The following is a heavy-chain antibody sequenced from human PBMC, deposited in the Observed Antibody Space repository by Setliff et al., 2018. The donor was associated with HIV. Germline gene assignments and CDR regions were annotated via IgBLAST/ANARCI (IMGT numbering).Heavy chain of an antibody. J-gene: IGHJ3*01. V-gene: IGHV4-39*07. CDR2: FYLTEST. Sequence: SETLSLTCTVSGGSISSSSYYWVWIRQPPGKGLDWIGSFYLTESTNYNPTLKSRVTISGDTSRNQFSLKLSSVTAADTAMYYCARLWLRGPPTWGQGTMVTVSS. CDR1: GGSISSSSYY. CDR3: ARLWLRGPPT. D-gene: IGHD5-12*01.